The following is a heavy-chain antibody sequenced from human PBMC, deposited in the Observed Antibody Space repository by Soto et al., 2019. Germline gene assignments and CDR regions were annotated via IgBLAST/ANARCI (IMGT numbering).Heavy chain of an antibody. D-gene: IGHD4-17*01. J-gene: IGHJ6*02. CDR2: IHASSISNI. CDR1: GFTLSPYH. V-gene: IGHV3-48*03. Sequence: GGSLRLSCVASGFTLSPYHMDWVRQAPGKGLEWISYIHASSISNIYYADSVKGRFTISRDNAKNSLYLQMDSLRAEDTAVYYCARDGTTGTANYHYAMDVWGQGTTVTVSS. CDR3: ARDGTTGTANYHYAMDV.